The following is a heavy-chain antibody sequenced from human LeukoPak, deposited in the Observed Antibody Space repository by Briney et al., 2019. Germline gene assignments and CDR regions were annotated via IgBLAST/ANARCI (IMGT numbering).Heavy chain of an antibody. CDR1: GYTFTGYY. V-gene: IGHV1-2*02. Sequence: ASVKVSCKASGYTFTGYYMHWVRQAPGQGLEWMGWISPNSGGTNYAQKFQGRVTMTRDTSISTAYMELSRLRSDDTAVYYCARDFGLTGTTNVGRAFDIWGQGTMVTVSS. J-gene: IGHJ3*02. CDR2: ISPNSGGT. D-gene: IGHD1-7*01. CDR3: ARDFGLTGTTNVGRAFDI.